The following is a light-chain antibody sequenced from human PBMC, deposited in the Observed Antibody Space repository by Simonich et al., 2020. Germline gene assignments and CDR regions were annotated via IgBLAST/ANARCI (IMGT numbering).Light chain of an antibody. CDR2: VGTGGIVG. CDR3: GADHGSGSNFVVV. V-gene: IGLV9-49*01. CDR1: SGYSNYK. J-gene: IGLJ2*01. Sequence: QPVLTQPPSASASLGASVTLTCTLSSGYSNYKVDWYQQRPGKGPRFVMRVGTGGIVGSKGDCFPDRFSVFGSGLNRYLTIKNIQEEDESDYHCGADHGSGSNFVVVFGGGTKLTVL.